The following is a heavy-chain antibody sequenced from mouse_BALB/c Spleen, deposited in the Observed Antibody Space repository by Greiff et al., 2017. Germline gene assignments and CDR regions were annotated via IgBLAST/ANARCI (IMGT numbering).Heavy chain of an antibody. CDR1: GFSLTGYG. V-gene: IGHV2-6-7*01. J-gene: IGHJ4*01. Sequence: VKLMESGPGLVAPSQSLSITCTVSGFSLTGYGVNWVRQPPGKGLEWLGMIWGDGSTDYNSALKSRLSISKDNSKSQVFLKMNSLQTDDTARYYCAREGLRSVGYYAMDYWGQGTSVTVSS. CDR3: AREGLRSVGYYAMDY. D-gene: IGHD1-1*01. CDR2: IWGDGST.